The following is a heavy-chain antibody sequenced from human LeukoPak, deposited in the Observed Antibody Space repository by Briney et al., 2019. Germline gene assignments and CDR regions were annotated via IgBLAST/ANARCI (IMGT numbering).Heavy chain of an antibody. CDR1: GFTFSSYG. D-gene: IGHD5-18*01. J-gene: IGHJ4*02. Sequence: GGTLRLSCAASGFTFSSYGMSWVRQAPGKGLEWVSTIIGSGGSTYDADSVKGRFTISRDNAKNTLYLQLNSLRAEDTAVYYCARGALGYSLGYWGQGTLVTVSS. V-gene: IGHV3-23*01. CDR3: ARGALGYSLGY. CDR2: IIGSGGST.